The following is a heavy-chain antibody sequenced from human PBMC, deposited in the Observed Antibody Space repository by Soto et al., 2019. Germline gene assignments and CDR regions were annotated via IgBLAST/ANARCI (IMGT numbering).Heavy chain of an antibody. CDR1: GYTLTELS. V-gene: IGHV1-24*01. Sequence: ASVKVSCKVSGYTLTELSMHWVRQAPGKGLEWMGGFDPEDGETIYAQKFQGRVTMTEDTSTDTAYMELSSLRSEDTAVYYCATDRGSYETLNAFDIWGQGTMVTVSS. D-gene: IGHD1-26*01. CDR2: FDPEDGET. CDR3: ATDRGSYETLNAFDI. J-gene: IGHJ3*02.